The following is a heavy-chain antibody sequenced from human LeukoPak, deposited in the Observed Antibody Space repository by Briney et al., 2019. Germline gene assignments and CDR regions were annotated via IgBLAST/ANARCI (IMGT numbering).Heavy chain of an antibody. CDR1: GYTFTSYG. J-gene: IGHJ6*03. V-gene: IGHV1-18*01. D-gene: IGHD6-13*01. CDR2: ISAYNGNT. Sequence: ASVKVSCKAAGYTFTSYGISWVRQAPGQGLEWMGWISAYNGNTNYAQKLQGRVTMTTDTSTSTAYMELRSLRSDDTAVYYCARDPTRAAAGTYYYYYYYMDVWGKGTTVTVSS. CDR3: ARDPTRAAAGTYYYYYYYMDV.